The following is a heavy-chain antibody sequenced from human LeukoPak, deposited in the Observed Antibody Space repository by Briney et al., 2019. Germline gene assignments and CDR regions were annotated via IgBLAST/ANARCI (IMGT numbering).Heavy chain of an antibody. V-gene: IGHV1-2*02. J-gene: IGHJ5*02. CDR1: GYSFTDYY. D-gene: IGHD3-3*01. CDR2: INTKSGRT. CDR3: ARADFIDAGPYLIGP. Sequence: ASVKVSCKTSGYSFTDYYIHWVRQAPGQGLGWMGWINTKSGRTSSARKFQGRVTMTRDPSITTAYMDMAWLTSDDTAIYFCARADFIDAGPYLIGPWGQGTLVTVSS.